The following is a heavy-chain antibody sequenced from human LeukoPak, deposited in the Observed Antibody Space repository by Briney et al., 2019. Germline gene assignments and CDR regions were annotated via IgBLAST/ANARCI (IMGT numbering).Heavy chain of an antibody. CDR1: GFTFSSYS. J-gene: IGHJ1*01. CDR3: ARAYCGGGCYSGIYFQH. D-gene: IGHD2-15*01. CDR2: ISSSSSYI. Sequence: PGGSLRLSCAASGFTFSSYSMNWVRQAPGKGLEWVSSISSSSSYIYYADSVKGRFTISRDNAKNSLYLQMNSLRAEDTAVYYCARAYCGGGCYSGIYFQHWGQGTLVIVSS. V-gene: IGHV3-21*01.